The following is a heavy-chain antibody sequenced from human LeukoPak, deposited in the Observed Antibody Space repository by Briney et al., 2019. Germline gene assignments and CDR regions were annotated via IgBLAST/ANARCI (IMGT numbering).Heavy chain of an antibody. CDR3: ASVYSSGWYLDY. CDR1: GGSISSYY. D-gene: IGHD6-19*01. V-gene: IGHV4-59*12. CDR2: IYYSGSA. J-gene: IGHJ4*02. Sequence: SETLSLTCTVSGGSISSYYWSWIRQPPGKGLEWIGYIYYSGSANYNPSLKSRVTISVDTSKNQFSLKLSSVTAADTAVYYCASVYSSGWYLDYWGQGTLVTVSS.